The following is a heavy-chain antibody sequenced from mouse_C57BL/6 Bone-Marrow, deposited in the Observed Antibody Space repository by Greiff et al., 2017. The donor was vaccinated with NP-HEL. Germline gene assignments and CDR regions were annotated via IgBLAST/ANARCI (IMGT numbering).Heavy chain of an antibody. CDR1: GFTFSDYG. V-gene: IGHV5-15*01. D-gene: IGHD2-5*01. J-gene: IGHJ3*01. Sequence: EVKVVESGGGLVQPGGSLKLSCAASGFTFSDYGMAWVRQAPRKGPEWVAFISNLAYSIYYADTVTGRFTISRENAKNTLYLEMSSLRSEDTAMYYCARQGYSNPFAYWGQGTLVTVSA. CDR2: ISNLAYSI. CDR3: ARQGYSNPFAY.